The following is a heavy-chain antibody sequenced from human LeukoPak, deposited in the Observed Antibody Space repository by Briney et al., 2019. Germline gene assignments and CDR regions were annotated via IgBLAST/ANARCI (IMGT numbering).Heavy chain of an antibody. CDR1: GGSISSNY. D-gene: IGHD6-13*01. CDR2: IYYSGST. V-gene: IGHV4-59*01. J-gene: IGHJ4*02. CDR3: ASGSAVAAAGDY. Sequence: NPSETLSLTCTVSGGSISSNYWNWIRQPPGKGLEWIGYIYYSGSTNYHPSLKSRVTISVDTSKNQFSLRLSSVTAADTAVYYCASGSAVAAAGDYWGQGTLVTVSS.